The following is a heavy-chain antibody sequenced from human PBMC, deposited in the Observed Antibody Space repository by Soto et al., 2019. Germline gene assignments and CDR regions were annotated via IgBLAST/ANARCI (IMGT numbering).Heavy chain of an antibody. Sequence: GGSLRLSCAASGFTFSSYAMSWVRQAPGKGLEWVSAISGSGGSTYYADSVKGRFTISRDNSKNTLYLQMNSLGAEDTAVYYCAKDLGFGYDARGYYYYGMDVWGQGTTVTVSS. V-gene: IGHV3-23*01. CDR3: AKDLGFGYDARGYYYYGMDV. CDR1: GFTFSSYA. D-gene: IGHD3-10*02. CDR2: ISGSGGST. J-gene: IGHJ6*02.